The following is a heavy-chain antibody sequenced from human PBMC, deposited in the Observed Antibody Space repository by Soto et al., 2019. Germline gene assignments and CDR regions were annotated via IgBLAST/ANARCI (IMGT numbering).Heavy chain of an antibody. V-gene: IGHV1-18*01. D-gene: IGHD6-19*01. Sequence: FQLVQSGAELKMPGASVKVSCRTSGYIFSNYGITWVRQAPGQGLEWLGWISIYVSYSHSSPKLHGGPIMSADTPTSTAFMDLRTLRCDDTAVYFFTRNSSDGVASWGQGNLVTVSS. J-gene: IGHJ5*02. CDR3: TRNSSDGVAS. CDR2: ISIYVSYS. CDR1: GYIFSNYG.